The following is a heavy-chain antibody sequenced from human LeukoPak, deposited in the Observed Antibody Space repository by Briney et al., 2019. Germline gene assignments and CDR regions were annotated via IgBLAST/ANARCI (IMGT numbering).Heavy chain of an antibody. Sequence: GGSLRLSCTASGFTFDDYGMSWVRQAAGKGLEWVSGINWNGGSTGYADSVKGRFTISRDYAKNSLYLQMNSLRAEDTALYYCARGGGDSSSWYFDYWGQGTLVTVSS. CDR3: ARGGGDSSSWYFDY. D-gene: IGHD6-13*01. V-gene: IGHV3-20*04. CDR2: INWNGGST. J-gene: IGHJ4*02. CDR1: GFTFDDYG.